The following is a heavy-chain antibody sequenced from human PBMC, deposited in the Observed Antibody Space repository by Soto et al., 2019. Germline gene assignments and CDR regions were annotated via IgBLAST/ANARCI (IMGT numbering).Heavy chain of an antibody. CDR1: GFTFSSYA. CDR3: ARRRPGTYFDY. Sequence: EVQLLDSGGGLVQPGGSLRLSCAASGFTFSSYAMNWVRQAPGKGLEWVSVISGSGDSTYYADSVKGRFTISRDNSKNTPYLQMNSLRAEDTAVYYCARRRPGTYFDYWGQGTLVTVSS. J-gene: IGHJ4*02. D-gene: IGHD6-13*01. V-gene: IGHV3-23*01. CDR2: ISGSGDST.